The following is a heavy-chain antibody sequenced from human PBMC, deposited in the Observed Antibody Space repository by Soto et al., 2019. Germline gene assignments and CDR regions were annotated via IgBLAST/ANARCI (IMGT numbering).Heavy chain of an antibody. V-gene: IGHV1-3*05. J-gene: IGHJ4*02. Sequence: QVQLVQPGAEEKKLGASLKVSCKASGYTLTSYAMHWVRQAPGQRLEWMGWINAGNGNTKYSQKFQGRVTITRDTSASTAYMELSSLRSEDTAVYYCARGTVVTHFDYWGQGTLVTVSS. D-gene: IGHD2-15*01. CDR3: ARGTVVTHFDY. CDR1: GYTLTSYA. CDR2: INAGNGNT.